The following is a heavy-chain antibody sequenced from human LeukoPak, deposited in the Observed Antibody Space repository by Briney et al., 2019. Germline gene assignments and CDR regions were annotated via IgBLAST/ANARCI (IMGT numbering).Heavy chain of an antibody. CDR3: AREQLLRGIDY. D-gene: IGHD3-10*01. J-gene: IGHJ4*02. CDR1: GFTFTSYD. CDR2: ISSSDTQV. Sequence: GGSLRLSCAASGFTFTSYDMNWVRQAPGKGLEWLSLISSSDTQVYYADSVKGRFTTSRDNAKKTLYLQMNSLRAEDTAVYYCAREQLLRGIDYWGQGTRVTVSS. V-gene: IGHV3-21*01.